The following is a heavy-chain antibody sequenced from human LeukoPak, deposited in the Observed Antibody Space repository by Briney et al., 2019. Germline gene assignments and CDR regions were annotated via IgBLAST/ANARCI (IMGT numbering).Heavy chain of an antibody. D-gene: IGHD3-10*01. Sequence: GGSLRLSCAASGFTFSNYAMTWVRQTPGKGLEWVSTIIGSGGSTYYADFVEGRITISRDNSKNTLFLQVNSLRADDTAVYYCAKSRVYYDFDYWGQGTLVTVSS. V-gene: IGHV3-23*01. J-gene: IGHJ4*02. CDR3: AKSRVYYDFDY. CDR2: IIGSGGST. CDR1: GFTFSNYA.